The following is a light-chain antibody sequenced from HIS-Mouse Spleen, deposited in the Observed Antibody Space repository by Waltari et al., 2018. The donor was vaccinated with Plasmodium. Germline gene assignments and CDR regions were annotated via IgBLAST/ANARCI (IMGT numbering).Light chain of an antibody. CDR3: QQYNNWPPEVT. CDR2: GAS. J-gene: IGKJ1*01. CDR1: PGVSSN. Sequence: EIVMTQSPATLSVSPGERANLSCRASPGVSSNLAWYQQKPGQAPRLLIYGASTRATGIPARFSGSGSGTEFTLTISSMQSEDFAVYYCQQYNNWPPEVTFGQGTKVEIK. V-gene: IGKV3-15*01.